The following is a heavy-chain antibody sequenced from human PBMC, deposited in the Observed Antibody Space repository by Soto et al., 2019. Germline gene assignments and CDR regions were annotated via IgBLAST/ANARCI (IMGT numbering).Heavy chain of an antibody. D-gene: IGHD6-19*01. CDR1: GFKVEDYA. Sequence: EMQLVESGGGLVPPGRSLRLSCAGFGFKVEDYAMHWVRQVPGKGLEWVSYINWNSGKVKYADSVKGRFTISRDNAKNSLYLHMTSLKSADTALYYCAKAGCSDANCHFWALESWGQGTLVSVSS. CDR2: INWNSGKV. CDR3: AKAGCSDANCHFWALES. V-gene: IGHV3-9*01. J-gene: IGHJ4*02.